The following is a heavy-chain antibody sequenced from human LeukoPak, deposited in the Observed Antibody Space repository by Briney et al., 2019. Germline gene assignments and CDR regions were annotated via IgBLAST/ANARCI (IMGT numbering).Heavy chain of an antibody. V-gene: IGHV4-39*01. D-gene: IGHD3-3*01. Sequence: SETLSLTCTVSGDSISTTNYYWGWIRQPPGKGLEWIGIIYYSGITHYNPSLKSRVTILVDTSKNQFSLKLSSVTDADTAVYYCARVRRSLNWFDSWGQGTLVTVSS. CDR2: IYYSGIT. J-gene: IGHJ5*01. CDR1: GDSISTTNYY. CDR3: ARVRRSLNWFDS.